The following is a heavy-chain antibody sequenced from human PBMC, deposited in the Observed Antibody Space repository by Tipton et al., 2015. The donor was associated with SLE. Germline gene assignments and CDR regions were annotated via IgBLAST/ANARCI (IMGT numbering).Heavy chain of an antibody. V-gene: IGHV4-39*02. J-gene: IGHJ3*02. D-gene: IGHD3-22*01. CDR1: GGSISSSSYY. CDR3: ARDFAITMIVVGAFDI. Sequence: TLSLTCTVSGGSISSSSYYWGWIRQPPGKGLEWIGSIYYSGSTYYNPSLKSRVTISVDTSKNQFSLKLSSVTAADTAVYYCARDFAITMIVVGAFDIWGQGTMVTVSS. CDR2: IYYSGST.